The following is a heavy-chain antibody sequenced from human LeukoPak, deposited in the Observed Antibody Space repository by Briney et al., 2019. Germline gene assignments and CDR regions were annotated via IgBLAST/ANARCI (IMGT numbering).Heavy chain of an antibody. CDR1: GGTFSSYA. D-gene: IGHD6-19*01. V-gene: IGHV1-69*05. CDR2: IIPIFGTA. Sequence: ASVKVSCKASGGTFSSYAISWVRQAPGQGLEWMGRIIPIFGTANYAQKFQGRVTITTDESASTAYMELSSLRSEDTAVYYCASSRSGWYDDYWGQGTLVTVSS. CDR3: ASSRSGWYDDY. J-gene: IGHJ4*02.